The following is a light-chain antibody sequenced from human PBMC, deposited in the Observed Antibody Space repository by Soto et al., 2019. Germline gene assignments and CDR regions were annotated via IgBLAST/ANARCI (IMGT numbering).Light chain of an antibody. Sequence: ETLLTQSPGTLSLSPGERVTLSCRASQSVCSRCFAWYQQKPGQSPRLLIYGASTRATGIPDRFSGSGSGTDFTLTIRRLEPEDFAVYYCQHYGTTPWTFGQGTKVEIK. CDR2: GAS. CDR3: QHYGTTPWT. V-gene: IGKV3-20*01. J-gene: IGKJ1*01. CDR1: QSVCSRC.